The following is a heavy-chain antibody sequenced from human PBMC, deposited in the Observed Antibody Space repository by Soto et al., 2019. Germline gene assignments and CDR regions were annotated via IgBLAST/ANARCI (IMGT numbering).Heavy chain of an antibody. D-gene: IGHD2-2*01. CDR2: INPNSGVT. J-gene: IGHJ6*02. Sequence: ASVKVSCKASGYSFTGYYMHWVRQAPGQGLEWMGWINPNSGVTNYAQKFQGRVTMTRDTSASTAYMELSSLRSEDTAVYYCARERWGIVVVPAATLYYYYGMDVWGQGTTVTVSS. CDR1: GYSFTGYY. V-gene: IGHV1-2*02. CDR3: ARERWGIVVVPAATLYYYYGMDV.